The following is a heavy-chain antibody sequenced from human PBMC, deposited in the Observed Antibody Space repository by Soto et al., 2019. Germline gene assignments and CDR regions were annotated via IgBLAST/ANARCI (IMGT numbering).Heavy chain of an antibody. V-gene: IGHV3-30*18. Sequence: QVQLVESGGGVVQPGTSLRLSCAASGFTFSSYGMHWVREAPGKGLEWVAVISYDGDHKYYADSVKGRFTISRDNSKNTLYLQMNSLRAEDTAVYYCAKSGTVVLLGASPDYWGQGTLVTVSS. J-gene: IGHJ4*02. CDR3: AKSGTVVLLGASPDY. D-gene: IGHD2-15*01. CDR2: ISYDGDHK. CDR1: GFTFSSYG.